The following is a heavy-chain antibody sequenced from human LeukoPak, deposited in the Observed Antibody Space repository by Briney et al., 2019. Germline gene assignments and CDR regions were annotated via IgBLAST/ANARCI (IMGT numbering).Heavy chain of an antibody. D-gene: IGHD2-2*01. Sequence: GGSLRLSCAASGFTFSSYWMNWARQAPGKGLEWVASINHNGNVNYYVDSVKGRFTISRDNAKNSLYLQMSNLRAEDTAVYFCARPAAIVVVPAAINAFDIWGQGTMVTVSS. CDR3: ARPAAIVVVPAAINAFDI. CDR2: INHNGNVN. CDR1: GFTFSSYW. J-gene: IGHJ3*02. V-gene: IGHV3-7*03.